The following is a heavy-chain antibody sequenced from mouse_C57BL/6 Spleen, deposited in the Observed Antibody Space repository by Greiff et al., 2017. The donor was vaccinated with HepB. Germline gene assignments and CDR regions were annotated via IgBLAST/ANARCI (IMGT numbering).Heavy chain of an antibody. CDR2: INPSSGYT. V-gene: IGHV1-7*01. J-gene: IGHJ3*01. CDR3: ARIYYDYDSWFAY. D-gene: IGHD2-4*01. Sequence: QVQLKESGAELAKPGASVKLSCKASGYTFTSYWMHFVKQRPGQGLEWIGYINPSSGYTKYNQKFKDKATLTADKSSSTAYMQLSSLTYEDSAVYYCARIYYDYDSWFAYWGQGTLVTVSA. CDR1: GYTFTSYW.